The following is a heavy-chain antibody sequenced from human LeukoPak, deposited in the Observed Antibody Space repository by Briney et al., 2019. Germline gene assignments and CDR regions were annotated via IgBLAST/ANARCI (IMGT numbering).Heavy chain of an antibody. J-gene: IGHJ4*02. CDR1: GGSISSSNW. CDR3: ARKTDSSGYYPPPNYFDY. Sequence: SETLSLTCAVSGGSISSSNWWSWVRQPPGKGLEWIGEIYHSGSTNYNPSLKSRVTISVDKSKNQFSLKLGSVTAADTAVYYCARKTDSSGYYPPPNYFDYWGQGTLVTVSS. V-gene: IGHV4-4*02. CDR2: IYHSGST. D-gene: IGHD3-22*01.